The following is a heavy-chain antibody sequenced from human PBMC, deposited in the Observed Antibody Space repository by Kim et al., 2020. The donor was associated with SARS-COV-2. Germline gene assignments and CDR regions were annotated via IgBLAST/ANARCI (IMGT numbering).Heavy chain of an antibody. J-gene: IGHJ5*02. V-gene: IGHV4-34*01. CDR1: GGSFSGYY. Sequence: SETLSLTCAVYGGSFSGYYWSWIRQPPGKGLEWIGEINHSGSTNYNPSLKSRVTISVDTSKNQFSLKLSSVTAADTAVYYCAREGYCSGGSCYGRSEYNWFDPWGQGTLVTVSS. CDR2: INHSGST. D-gene: IGHD2-15*01. CDR3: AREGYCSGGSCYGRSEYNWFDP.